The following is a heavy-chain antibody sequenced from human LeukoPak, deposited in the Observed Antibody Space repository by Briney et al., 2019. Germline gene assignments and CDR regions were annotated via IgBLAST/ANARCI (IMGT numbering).Heavy chain of an antibody. CDR1: GFTFSSYE. Sequence: GGSLRLSCAASGFTFSSYEMNWVRQAPGKGLEWVSYISSSGSTIYYADSVKGRLTISRDNAKNSLYLQMNSLRAEDTAVYYCARENRRYSGITAERAFDIWGQGTMVTVSS. J-gene: IGHJ3*02. CDR2: ISSSGSTI. V-gene: IGHV3-48*03. D-gene: IGHD1-26*01. CDR3: ARENRRYSGITAERAFDI.